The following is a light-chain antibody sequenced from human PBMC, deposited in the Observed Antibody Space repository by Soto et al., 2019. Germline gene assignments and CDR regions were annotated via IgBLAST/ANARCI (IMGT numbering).Light chain of an antibody. CDR1: QTIIGY. J-gene: IGKJ1*01. V-gene: IGKV1-39*01. CDR3: QQSYTTPRT. Sequence: GVSVTITCRASQTIIGYLNWYQQKPGKAPRLLINAASNLQSGVPSRFRGSGSETDFTLTITSLQPEDFATYYCQQSYTTPRTFGQGTKVDI. CDR2: AAS.